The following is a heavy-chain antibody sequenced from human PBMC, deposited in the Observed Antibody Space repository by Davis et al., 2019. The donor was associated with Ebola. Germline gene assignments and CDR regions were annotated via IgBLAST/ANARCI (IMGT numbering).Heavy chain of an antibody. D-gene: IGHD6-19*01. CDR1: GGSISNSSYY. CDR2: IYYSGST. Sequence: SETLSLTCSVSGGSISNSSYYWGWIRQPPGKGLEWIGNIYYSGSTYYNPSLKSQVTISVDTSKNQFSLKLTSVTAADTAVYYCARFFVAATIDYWGRGTLVTVSS. CDR3: ARFFVAATIDY. J-gene: IGHJ4*02. V-gene: IGHV4-39*01.